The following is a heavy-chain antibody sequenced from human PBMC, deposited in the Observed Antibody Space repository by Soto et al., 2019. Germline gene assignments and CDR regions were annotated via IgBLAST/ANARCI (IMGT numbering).Heavy chain of an antibody. V-gene: IGHV3-20*04. J-gene: IGHJ4*02. D-gene: IGHD2-15*01. CDR1: GFPFDDYG. CDR3: AREGCSGGSCYSY. Sequence: EVQLVESGGGVVRPGGSLRLSCAASGFPFDDYGMSWVRQAQGKGLEWVSGINRNGGSTGYADSVKGRLTISRDNAKTSLYLQMNSLRAEDTALYYCAREGCSGGSCYSYWGQGTLVTVSS. CDR2: INRNGGST.